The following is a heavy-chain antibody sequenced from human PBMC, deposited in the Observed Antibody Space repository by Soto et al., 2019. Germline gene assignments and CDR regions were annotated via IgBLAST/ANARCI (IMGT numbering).Heavy chain of an antibody. CDR2: MYYSGST. J-gene: IGHJ6*02. V-gene: IGHV4-39*01. CDR3: ARIVVIPAAPDYYNYYGVDV. Sequence: SETLSLTCTVSGDSIISSNYYWAWIRQSPGKDLEWIGNMYYSGSTYYNLSLKSRVTMSVDTSKFQFSLKISSVTAADASVYYCARIVVIPAAPDYYNYYGVDVWGQGTTVT. D-gene: IGHD2-2*01. CDR1: GDSIISSNYY.